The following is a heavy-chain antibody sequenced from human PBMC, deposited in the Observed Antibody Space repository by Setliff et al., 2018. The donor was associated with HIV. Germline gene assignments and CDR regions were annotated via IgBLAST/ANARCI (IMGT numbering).Heavy chain of an antibody. CDR3: AKDAGSYSYVHEYFQH. V-gene: IGHV3-23*01. D-gene: IGHD5-18*01. CDR1: GFTFSSYA. Sequence: PGGSLRLSCAASGFTFSSYAMSWVRQAPGSGLEWVSGITANDGNSYYADSVKGRFTISKDISKNTLYLQMNSLRAEDTAVYYCAKDAGSYSYVHEYFQHWGQGTLVTVSS. J-gene: IGHJ1*01. CDR2: ITANDGNS.